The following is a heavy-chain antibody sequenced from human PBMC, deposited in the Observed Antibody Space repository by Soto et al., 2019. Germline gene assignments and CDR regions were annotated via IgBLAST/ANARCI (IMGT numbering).Heavy chain of an antibody. CDR1: GFTFSNYA. CDR2: IAADGADK. Sequence: QVQLVEAGGGVVQPGRSLRLSCAASGFTFSNYAMHWVRQAPGKGLEWVTVIAADGADKHYADSVKGRFTISRDNSQNTLSLQMNSLRADDTAVYYCAKDPWRAASHYFDYWGHGTLVTVSS. D-gene: IGHD6-13*01. V-gene: IGHV3-30*18. J-gene: IGHJ4*01. CDR3: AKDPWRAASHYFDY.